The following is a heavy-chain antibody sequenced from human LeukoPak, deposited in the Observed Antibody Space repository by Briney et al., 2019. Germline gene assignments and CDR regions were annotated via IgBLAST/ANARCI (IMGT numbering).Heavy chain of an antibody. CDR1: GFTFSSYG. CDR2: IWYDGSNK. J-gene: IGHJ4*02. CDR3: AKDIGSSWLVSNYFDY. Sequence: GGSLRLSCAASGFTFSSYGMHWVRQPPGKGLEWVADIWYDGSNKYYADSVKGRFTISRDNSKNTLYLQMNSLRAEDTAVYYCAKDIGSSWLVSNYFDYWGQGTLVTVSS. D-gene: IGHD6-13*01. V-gene: IGHV3-33*06.